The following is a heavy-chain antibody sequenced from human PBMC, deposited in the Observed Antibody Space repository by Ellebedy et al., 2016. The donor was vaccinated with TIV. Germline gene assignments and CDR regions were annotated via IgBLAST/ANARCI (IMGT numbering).Heavy chain of an antibody. CDR2: ISSDTTYI. Sequence: GESLKLSXAASGFTFSSYSMNWVRQAPGKGLEWVSSISSDTTYIYYADSVQGRFTISRDNAKNSLYLQMNSLRAEDSAVYYCARDRARVSDYWGQGTLVTVSS. J-gene: IGHJ4*02. CDR3: ARDRARVSDY. V-gene: IGHV3-21*01. CDR1: GFTFSSYS.